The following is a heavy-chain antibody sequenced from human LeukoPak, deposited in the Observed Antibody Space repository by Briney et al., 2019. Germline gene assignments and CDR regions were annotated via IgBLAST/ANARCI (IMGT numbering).Heavy chain of an antibody. CDR2: ISSTTAIT. CDR3: VAGTELVY. D-gene: IGHD6-19*01. Sequence: GGSLRLPCAASGFTFSSYAMHWVRQAPGKGLEWISYISSTTAITYYADSVKGRSTISRDNAKNSLYLQMNSLRDEATAVYYCVAGTELVYWGQGTLVTVSS. V-gene: IGHV3-48*02. J-gene: IGHJ4*02. CDR1: GFTFSSYA.